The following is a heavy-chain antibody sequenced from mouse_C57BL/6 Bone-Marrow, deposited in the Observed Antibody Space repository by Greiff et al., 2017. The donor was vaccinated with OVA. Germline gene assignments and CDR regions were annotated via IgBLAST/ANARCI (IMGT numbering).Heavy chain of an antibody. CDR3: ASYDYDMGY. V-gene: IGHV1-69*01. D-gene: IGHD2-4*01. CDR1: GYTFTSYW. CDR2: IDPSDSYT. J-gene: IGHJ2*01. Sequence: QVQLKQSGAELMKPGASVKLSCKASGYTFTSYWMHWVKQRPGQGLEWIGEIDPSDSYTNYNQKFKGKSTLTVDKSSSTAYMQLSSLTSEDSAVYYCASYDYDMGYWGQGTTLTVSS.